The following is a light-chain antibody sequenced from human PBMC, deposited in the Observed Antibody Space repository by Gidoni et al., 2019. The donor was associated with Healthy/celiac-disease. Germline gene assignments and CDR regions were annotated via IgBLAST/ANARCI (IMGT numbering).Light chain of an antibody. V-gene: IGKV3-11*01. CDR3: QQRSNWPQLT. CDR1: QSVSSS. CDR2: DAS. Sequence: EIVLTQSPATLSLSPGERATLSCRASQSVSSSLAWYQQKPGQAPRLLLYDASNRATGIPARFSGSGSGTDFPLTISRLEPEDFAVYYCQQRSNWPQLTFGGGTKVEIK. J-gene: IGKJ4*01.